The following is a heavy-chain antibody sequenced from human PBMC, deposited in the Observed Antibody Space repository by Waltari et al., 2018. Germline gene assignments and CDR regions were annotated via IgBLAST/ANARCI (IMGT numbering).Heavy chain of an antibody. CDR2: INTKTGNP. V-gene: IGHV7-4-1*02. CDR1: GYIFTNYA. CDR3: ARGIQLWGRGSWYFDN. J-gene: IGHJ4*02. Sequence: QVQLVQSGSELKKPGASVKVSCQASGYIFTNYAMNWVRQGPGKWLEWRGGINTKTGNPTYAQGFRGRFVFSLDTSVSTASLQISSLKAEDTAVYYCARGIQLWGRGSWYFDNWGQGTLVTVSS. D-gene: IGHD3-16*01.